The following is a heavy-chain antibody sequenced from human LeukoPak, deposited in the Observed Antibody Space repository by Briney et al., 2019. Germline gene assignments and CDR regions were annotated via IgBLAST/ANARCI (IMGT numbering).Heavy chain of an antibody. CDR3: AREYYDSSGYYPADY. CDR2: IYYSGST. CDR1: GGSISSSSYY. J-gene: IGHJ4*02. D-gene: IGHD3-22*01. Sequence: IPLETLSLTCTVSGGSISSSSYYWGWIRQPPGKGLEWIGSIYYSGSTYYNPSLKSRVTISVDTSKNQFSLKLSSVTAADTAVYYCAREYYDSSGYYPADYWGQGTLVTVSS. V-gene: IGHV4-39*02.